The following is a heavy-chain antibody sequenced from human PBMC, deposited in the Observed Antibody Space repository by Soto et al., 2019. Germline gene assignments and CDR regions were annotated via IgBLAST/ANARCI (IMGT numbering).Heavy chain of an antibody. CDR2: IYYSGST. Sequence: LSLTCTVSGGSISSSSYYWGWIRQPPGKGLEWIGSIYYSGSTYYNPSLKSRVTISVDTSKNQFSLKLSSVTAADTAVYYCACWYSSAAFDPWGQGTLVTVSS. J-gene: IGHJ5*02. V-gene: IGHV4-39*01. D-gene: IGHD6-25*01. CDR3: ACWYSSAAFDP. CDR1: GGSISSSSYY.